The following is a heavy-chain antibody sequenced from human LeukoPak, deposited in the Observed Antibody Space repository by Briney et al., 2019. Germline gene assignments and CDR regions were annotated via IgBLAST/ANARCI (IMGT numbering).Heavy chain of an antibody. CDR1: GFTLSDYY. CDR3: ARVRYFDWVPDAFDI. D-gene: IGHD3-9*01. CDR2: ISSSGSTI. V-gene: IGHV3-11*01. J-gene: IGHJ3*02. Sequence: GGSLRLSCAASGFTLSDYYMSWIRQAPGKGLEWVSYISSSGSTIYYADSVKGRFTISRDNAKNSLYLQMNSLRAEDTAVYYCARVRYFDWVPDAFDIWGQGTMVTVSS.